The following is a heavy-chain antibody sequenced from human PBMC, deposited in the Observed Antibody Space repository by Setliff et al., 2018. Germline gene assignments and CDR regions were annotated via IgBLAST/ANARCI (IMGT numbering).Heavy chain of an antibody. CDR1: GFTFGNYG. CDR3: ARNWVTAQHYYYGMDV. CDR2: IWNDGSSK. J-gene: IGHJ6*02. V-gene: IGHV3-33*01. Sequence: GGSLRLSCVASGFTFGNYGMHWVRQAPGKGLEWVALIWNDGSSKFYGDSVKGRFTISRDNSKNTLYLQMDSLRAEDTAVYYCARNWVTAQHYYYGMDVWGQGTTVTVSS. D-gene: IGHD2-21*02.